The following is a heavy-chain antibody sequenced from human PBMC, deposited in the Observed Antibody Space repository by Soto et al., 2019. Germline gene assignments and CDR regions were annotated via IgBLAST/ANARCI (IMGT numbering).Heavy chain of an antibody. Sequence: EVQLLDSGGGLVQPGGSLRLSCAASGFTFSSYAMSWVRQAPGKGLEWVSSINRNGGSANYADSVKGRFTISRDDSKNILSLQMNSLRAEDTAIYYCAKNYYFDCWGQGTLVTVSS. D-gene: IGHD3-10*01. CDR3: AKNYYFDC. J-gene: IGHJ4*02. CDR2: INRNGGSA. V-gene: IGHV3-23*01. CDR1: GFTFSSYA.